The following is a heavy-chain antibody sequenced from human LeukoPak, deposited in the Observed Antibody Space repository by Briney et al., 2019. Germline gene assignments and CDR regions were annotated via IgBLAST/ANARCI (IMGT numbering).Heavy chain of an antibody. V-gene: IGHV1-69*04. CDR3: ARHPHIVGATWAFDY. CDR2: IIPILGIA. J-gene: IGHJ4*02. CDR1: GGTFSSYA. D-gene: IGHD1-26*01. Sequence: SVKVSCKASGGTFSSYAISWVRQTPGQGLEWMRRIIPILGIANYAQKFQGRVTITADKSTSTAYMELSSLRSEDTAVYYCARHPHIVGATWAFDYWGQGTLVTVSS.